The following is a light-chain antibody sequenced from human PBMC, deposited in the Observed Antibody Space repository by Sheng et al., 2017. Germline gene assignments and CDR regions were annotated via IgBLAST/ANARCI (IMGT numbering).Light chain of an antibody. CDR1: TSDVGNYNL. CDR2: EGT. Sequence: QSALTQPASVSGSPGQSITISCTGTTSDVGNYNLVSWYQQHPGKAPKVLIFEGTKRPSGVSNRFSGSKSGTTASLTISGLQAEDEADYYCCSYAGNNNWVFGGGT. J-gene: IGLJ3*02. V-gene: IGLV2-23*01. CDR3: CSYAGNNNWV.